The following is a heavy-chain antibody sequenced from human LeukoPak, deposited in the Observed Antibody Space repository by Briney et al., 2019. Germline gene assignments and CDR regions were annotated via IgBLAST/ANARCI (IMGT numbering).Heavy chain of an antibody. J-gene: IGHJ4*02. CDR2: INPNSGGT. CDR3: ARASGWYSSGY. Sequence: ASVKVSCKASGYTFTGSNMHWVRQAPGQGLEWMGWINPNSGGTRYAQKFQGRVTLTKDTSINTAYMELSRLTSDDTAVYYCARASGWYSSGYWGQGTLVTVSS. D-gene: IGHD6-19*01. V-gene: IGHV1-2*02. CDR1: GYTFTGSN.